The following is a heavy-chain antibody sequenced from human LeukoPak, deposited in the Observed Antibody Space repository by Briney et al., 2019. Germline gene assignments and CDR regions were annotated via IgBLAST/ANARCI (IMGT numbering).Heavy chain of an antibody. CDR3: AREGYSYGYYYYYYMDV. CDR2: IKKDGSEK. V-gene: IGHV3-7*01. Sequence: PGGSLRLSCAASGFTFSSYWMSWVRQAPGKGLEWVANIKKDGSEKYYVDSVKGRFTISRDNAKNSLYLQMNSLRAEDTVVYYCAREGYSYGYYYYYYMDVWGKGTTVTVSS. CDR1: GFTFSSYW. D-gene: IGHD5-18*01. J-gene: IGHJ6*03.